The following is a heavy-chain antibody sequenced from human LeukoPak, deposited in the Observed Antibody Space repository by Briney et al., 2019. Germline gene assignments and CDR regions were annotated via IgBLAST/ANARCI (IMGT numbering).Heavy chain of an antibody. D-gene: IGHD1-26*01. CDR1: GGSFSGYY. V-gene: IGHV4-34*01. Sequence: SETLSLTCAVYGGSFSGYYWSWIRQPPGKGLEWIGEINHSGSINYNPSLKSRVTISLDKSKNQFSLNLSSVTAADTAVYYCARTSSKWDHTYDYWGQGTLVTVSS. CDR2: INHSGSI. CDR3: ARTSSKWDHTYDY. J-gene: IGHJ4*02.